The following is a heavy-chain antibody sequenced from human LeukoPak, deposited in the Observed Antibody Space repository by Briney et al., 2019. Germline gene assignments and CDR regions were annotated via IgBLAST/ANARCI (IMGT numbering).Heavy chain of an antibody. CDR3: ARDGFRGPSDY. V-gene: IGHV1-18*01. D-gene: IGHD3-16*01. CDR1: GYTFNSYS. Sequence: ASVKVSCKAPGYTFNSYSINWVRQAPGQGLEWMGSINAYNGNTNYAQKVQGRVTMTTDTSTSTAYMELRSLRSDDTALYYCARDGFRGPSDYWGQGTLVTVSS. J-gene: IGHJ4*02. CDR2: INAYNGNT.